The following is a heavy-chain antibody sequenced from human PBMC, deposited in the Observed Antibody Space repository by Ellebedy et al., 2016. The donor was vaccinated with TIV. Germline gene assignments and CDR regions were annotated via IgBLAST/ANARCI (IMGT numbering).Heavy chain of an antibody. J-gene: IGHJ4*02. CDR1: GFTFSSYS. D-gene: IGHD3-10*02. V-gene: IGHV3-48*02. CDR2: ISSSSSTI. CDR3: ARGLTMYYFDY. Sequence: GGSLRLSCAASGFTFSSYSMNWVRQAPGKGLEWVSYISSSSSTIYYADSVKGRFTISRDNAKNSLYPQMNSLRDEDTAVYYCARGLTMYYFDYWGRGTLVTVSS.